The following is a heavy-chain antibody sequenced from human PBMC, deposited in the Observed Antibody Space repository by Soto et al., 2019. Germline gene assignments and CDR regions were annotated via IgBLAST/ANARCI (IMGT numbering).Heavy chain of an antibody. CDR3: ARPIDYYDSSGYYGYWFDP. CDR1: GYTFTSYD. Sequence: AAVPVSFLSSGYTFTSYDINGVGQASGRGLAWVRWMNPNGGKTGYAQKFQGRVTMTRNTSISRAYTELSSLRSEDTAVYYCARPIDYYDSSGYYGYWFDPWGQGTLVTVSS. D-gene: IGHD3-22*01. J-gene: IGHJ5*02. V-gene: IGHV1-8*01. CDR2: MNPNGGKT.